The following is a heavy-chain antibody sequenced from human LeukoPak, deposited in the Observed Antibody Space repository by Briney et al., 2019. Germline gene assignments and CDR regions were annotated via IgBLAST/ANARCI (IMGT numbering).Heavy chain of an antibody. Sequence: GGSLRLSCAASGFTFSSYAMSWVRQAPGKGLEWVSAISGSGGSTYYADSVKGRFTISGDNAKNSLYLQMNSLRAEDTAVYYCARDRSYAAFDIWGQGTMVTVSS. CDR3: ARDRSYAAFDI. D-gene: IGHD1-26*01. J-gene: IGHJ3*02. CDR2: ISGSGGST. V-gene: IGHV3-23*01. CDR1: GFTFSSYA.